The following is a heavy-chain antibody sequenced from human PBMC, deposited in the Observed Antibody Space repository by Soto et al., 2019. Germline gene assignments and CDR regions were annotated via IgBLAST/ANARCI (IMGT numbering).Heavy chain of an antibody. Sequence: EVQLLESGGGLVQPGGSLRLSCAASGFTFSSYAMSWVRQAPGKGLEWVSAISGSGGSTYYADSVKGRFTISRDNSKNTLYLQMNSLRAEDTAVYYCAKVPSVSCSGGSCYSSDWYFDLWGRGTLVTVSS. J-gene: IGHJ2*01. CDR2: ISGSGGST. CDR3: AKVPSVSCSGGSCYSSDWYFDL. D-gene: IGHD2-15*01. V-gene: IGHV3-23*01. CDR1: GFTFSSYA.